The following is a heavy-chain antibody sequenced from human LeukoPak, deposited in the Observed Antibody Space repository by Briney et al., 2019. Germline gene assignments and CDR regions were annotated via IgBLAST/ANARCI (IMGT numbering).Heavy chain of an antibody. CDR3: ARGSGEYYYGMDV. CDR2: IYYSGST. CDR1: GGSISSYY. J-gene: IGHJ6*04. D-gene: IGHD3-10*01. Sequence: PSETLSLTCTVSGGSISSYYWSWIRQPPGKGLEWIGYIYYSGSTNYNPSLKSRVTISVDTSKNQFSLKLSSVTAADTAVYYCARGSGEYYYGMDVWGKGTTVTVSS. V-gene: IGHV4-59*01.